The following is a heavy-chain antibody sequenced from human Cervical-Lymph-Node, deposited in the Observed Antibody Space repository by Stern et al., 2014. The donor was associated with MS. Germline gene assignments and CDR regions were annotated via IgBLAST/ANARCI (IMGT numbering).Heavy chain of an antibody. J-gene: IGHJ1*01. D-gene: IGHD2-15*01. CDR1: GFTFSSYW. CDR3: ARLGYCSGGSCYQEKH. V-gene: IGHV3-74*02. CDR2: INSDGSST. Sequence: VQLVESGGGLVQPGGSLRLSCAASGFTFSSYWMHWVRQAPGKGLVWVSRINSDGSSTSYADSVKGRFTISRDNAKNTLYLQMMSLRAEDTAVYYCARLGYCSGGSCYQEKHWGQGTLVTVSS.